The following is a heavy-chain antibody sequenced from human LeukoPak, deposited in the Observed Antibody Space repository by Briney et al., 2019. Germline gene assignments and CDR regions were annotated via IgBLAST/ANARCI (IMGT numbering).Heavy chain of an antibody. J-gene: IGHJ4*02. Sequence: ASVKVSCKASGGTFSSYAISWVRQAPGQGLEWMGGIIPIFGTANYAQKFQGRVTITADESTSTAYMELSSLRSEDTAVYYCARDRYCSGGSCYIYFDYWGQGTLVTVSS. CDR2: IIPIFGTA. D-gene: IGHD2-15*01. CDR3: ARDRYCSGGSCYIYFDY. V-gene: IGHV1-69*13. CDR1: GGTFSSYA.